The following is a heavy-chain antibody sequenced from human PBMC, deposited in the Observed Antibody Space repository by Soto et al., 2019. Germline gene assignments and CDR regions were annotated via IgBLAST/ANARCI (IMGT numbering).Heavy chain of an antibody. Sequence: PGESLKISCKGSGYSFTNHWIGWVRQMTGKGLEWMGIIYPGDSDTRYSPSFQGQDTISADQSISTAYLQWSSLKASDSAMYYCSGRRGSGSRGMEVWGQGTTVTVSS. V-gene: IGHV5-51*01. J-gene: IGHJ6*02. D-gene: IGHD3-3*01. CDR3: SGRRGSGSRGMEV. CDR1: GYSFTNHW. CDR2: IYPGDSDT.